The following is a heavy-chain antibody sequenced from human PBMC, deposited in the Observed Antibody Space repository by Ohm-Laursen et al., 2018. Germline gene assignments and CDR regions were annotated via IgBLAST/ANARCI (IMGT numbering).Heavy chain of an antibody. CDR2: INPNSGGT. J-gene: IGHJ6*02. Sequence: ASVKVSCKASGYTFTSYYMHWVRQAPGQGLEWMGWINPNSGGTNYAQKFQGRVTMTRDTSISTAYMELSRLRSDDTAVYYCARAPNHESYDFWSGYAHYYYYYGMDVWGQGTTVTVSS. CDR3: ARAPNHESYDFWSGYAHYYYYYGMDV. CDR1: GYTFTSYY. D-gene: IGHD3-3*01. V-gene: IGHV1-2*02.